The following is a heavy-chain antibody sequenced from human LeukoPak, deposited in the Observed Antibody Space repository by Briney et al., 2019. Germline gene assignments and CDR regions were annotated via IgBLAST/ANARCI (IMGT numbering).Heavy chain of an antibody. CDR2: ISGSGGST. CDR3: AKDLPSLDYYDSSGYLDY. V-gene: IGHV3-23*01. D-gene: IGHD3-22*01. CDR1: DFTFSSYA. Sequence: GGSMRLSCAASDFTFSSYAMSRVRQAPGKGLEWVSAISGSGGSTYYADSVKGRFTISRDNSKNTLFLQMNSLRAEDTAVYYCAKDLPSLDYYDSSGYLDYWGQGTLVTVSS. J-gene: IGHJ4*02.